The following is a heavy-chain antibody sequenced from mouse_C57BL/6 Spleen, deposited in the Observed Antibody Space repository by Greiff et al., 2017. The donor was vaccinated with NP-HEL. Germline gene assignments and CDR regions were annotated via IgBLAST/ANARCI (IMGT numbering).Heavy chain of an antibody. Sequence: QVQLQQSGAELVKPGASVKMSCKASGYTFTSYWITWVKQRPGQGLEWIGDIYPGSGSTNYNEKFKSKATLTVDTSSSTAYMQLSSLTSEDSAVYYCARREGTTVVVPFDYWGQGTTLTVSS. D-gene: IGHD1-1*01. V-gene: IGHV1-55*01. CDR2: IYPGSGST. CDR1: GYTFTSYW. J-gene: IGHJ2*01. CDR3: ARREGTTVVVPFDY.